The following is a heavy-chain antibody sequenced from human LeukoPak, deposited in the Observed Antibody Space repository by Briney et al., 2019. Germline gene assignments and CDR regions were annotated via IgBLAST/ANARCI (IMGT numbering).Heavy chain of an antibody. J-gene: IGHJ4*02. CDR1: GGSIRSYY. D-gene: IGHD3-22*01. CDR2: IYTSGST. Sequence: SETLSLTCTVSGGSIRSYYWSWIRQPPGKGLEGIGYIYTSGSTNYNPSLKSRVTISVDTSKNQCSLKLSSLTAPDPAVYYCASHGPRGYYDSSGYYSAYFDYWGQGALVTVSS. CDR3: ASHGPRGYYDSSGYYSAYFDY. V-gene: IGHV4-4*09.